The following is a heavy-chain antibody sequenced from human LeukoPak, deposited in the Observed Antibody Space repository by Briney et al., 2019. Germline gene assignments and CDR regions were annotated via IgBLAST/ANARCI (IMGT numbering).Heavy chain of an antibody. Sequence: KPSETLSLTCTVSVGSISSSRYSWGWVRQPPGEGLEWIGRMCYGGSTYYNPSLKNRVTISVDTSKNQFSLKLSSVTAADTAVYYCAREKIVVVVAATRWFDPWGQGTLVTVSS. CDR3: AREKIVVVVAATRWFDP. V-gene: IGHV4-39*07. CDR2: MCYGGST. CDR1: VGSISSSRYS. D-gene: IGHD2-15*01. J-gene: IGHJ5*02.